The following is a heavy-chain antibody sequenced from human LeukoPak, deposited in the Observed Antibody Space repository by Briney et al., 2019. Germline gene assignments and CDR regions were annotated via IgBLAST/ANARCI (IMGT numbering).Heavy chain of an antibody. CDR3: AKGSRAQGYYFDF. CDR1: GFTFSNYA. CDR2: ISGSGGST. D-gene: IGHD3-10*01. Sequence: PGGALRLSCAASGFTFSNYAMSWVRQAPGKGLEGVSTISGSGGSTYYADSVKGRFPISRDNSKNTLYLQMNSLRAADTAAYYCAKGSRAQGYYFDFWGQGTLVTVSS. V-gene: IGHV3-23*01. J-gene: IGHJ4*02.